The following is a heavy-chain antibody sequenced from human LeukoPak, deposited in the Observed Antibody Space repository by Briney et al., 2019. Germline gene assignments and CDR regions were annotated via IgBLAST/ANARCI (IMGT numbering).Heavy chain of an antibody. CDR3: ARGQWVAY. J-gene: IGHJ4*02. D-gene: IGHD2-15*01. CDR2: IKQDGSDK. V-gene: IGHV3-7*01. Sequence: PGGSLRLSCAAAGFTFSNHWMSWVRQTPGKGLEWVANIKQDGSDKYYEDSVKGRFTISRDNAKNSLYLQMNNLRAEDTAVYYCARGQWVAYWGQGTLVTVSS. CDR1: GFTFSNHW.